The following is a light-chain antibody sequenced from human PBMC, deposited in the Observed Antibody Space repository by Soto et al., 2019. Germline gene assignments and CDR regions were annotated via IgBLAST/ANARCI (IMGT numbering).Light chain of an antibody. CDR1: QSVSRY. CDR3: QQRSNWPPWT. J-gene: IGKJ1*01. Sequence: EILLTQSPATLSLSPGERATLSCRASQSVSRYLAWYQQKPGQAPRLLIYDASNRATGIPARFSGSGSGTDFTLTISSLEPEDFAVYYCQQRSNWPPWTFGQGTKVEIK. V-gene: IGKV3-11*01. CDR2: DAS.